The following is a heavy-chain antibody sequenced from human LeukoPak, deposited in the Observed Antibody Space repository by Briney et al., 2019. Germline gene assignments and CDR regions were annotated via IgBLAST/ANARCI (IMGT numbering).Heavy chain of an antibody. V-gene: IGHV3-30-3*01. CDR1: GFTFSSYA. D-gene: IGHD2-2*01. CDR3: ARDELRYCSSTSCWTPDY. J-gene: IGHJ4*02. CDR2: ISYDGSNK. Sequence: GGSLRLSCAASGFTFSSYAMSWVRQAPGKGLEWVAVISYDGSNKYYADSVKGRFTISRDNSKNTLYLQMNSLRAEDTAVYYCARDELRYCSSTSCWTPDYWGQGTLVTVSS.